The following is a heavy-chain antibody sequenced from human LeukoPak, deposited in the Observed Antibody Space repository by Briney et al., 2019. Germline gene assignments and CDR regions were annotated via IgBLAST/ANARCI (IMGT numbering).Heavy chain of an antibody. D-gene: IGHD2-21*02. CDR1: GYSFTSYW. Sequence: GESLKIFCKGSGYSFTSYWIGWVRQMPGKGLEWMGIIYSGDSDTRYSPSFQGQVTISADKSISTAYLQWSSLKASDTAMYYCARTPFVVVTAIRAYYYYGMDVWGQGTTVTVSS. V-gene: IGHV5-51*01. CDR3: ARTPFVVVTAIRAYYYYGMDV. CDR2: IYSGDSDT. J-gene: IGHJ6*02.